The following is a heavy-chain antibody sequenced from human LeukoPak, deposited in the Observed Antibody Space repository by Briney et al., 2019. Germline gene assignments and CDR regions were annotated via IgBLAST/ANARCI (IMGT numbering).Heavy chain of an antibody. Sequence: SGPTLVNPTQTLTLTCTFSGFSLSTSGMCVSWIRQPPGKALEWLARIDWDDDKYHSTSLKTRLTISKDTSKNQVVLTMTNMDPVDTATYYCARNGGYSYGHGAFDVWGQGTMVTVPS. CDR1: GFSLSTSGMC. CDR2: IDWDDDK. V-gene: IGHV2-70*11. D-gene: IGHD5-18*01. CDR3: ARNGGYSYGHGAFDV. J-gene: IGHJ3*01.